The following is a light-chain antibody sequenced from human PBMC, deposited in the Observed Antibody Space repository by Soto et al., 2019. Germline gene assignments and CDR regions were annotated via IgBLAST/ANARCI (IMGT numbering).Light chain of an antibody. CDR2: EVN. CDR1: SSDVGGYNS. CDR3: SSYAGSRYV. V-gene: IGLV2-8*01. Sequence: QSALTQPPSASGSPGQSVTISCTGTSSDVGGYNSVSWYQQHPGNAPKLMIYEVNKRPSGVPDRFSGSKSGNTASLTVSGLQAEDEADYYCSSYAGSRYVFGTGTKLTFL. J-gene: IGLJ1*01.